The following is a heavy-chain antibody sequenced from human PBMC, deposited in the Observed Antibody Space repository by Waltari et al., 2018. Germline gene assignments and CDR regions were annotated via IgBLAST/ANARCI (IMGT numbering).Heavy chain of an antibody. V-gene: IGHV3-66*02. J-gene: IGHJ4*01. CDR1: GFNVISNY. Sequence: EVQLVESGGGLVQPGGSLRLSCAASGFNVISNYMTWVRKAPGTGRQCVSVLHSNDDTYYADSGRGRFIISRDTSKNTLYLQMNSLRADDTATYYCTGGQQAMGEYWGQGTVVTVSS. CDR3: TGGQQAMGEY. CDR2: LHSNDDT.